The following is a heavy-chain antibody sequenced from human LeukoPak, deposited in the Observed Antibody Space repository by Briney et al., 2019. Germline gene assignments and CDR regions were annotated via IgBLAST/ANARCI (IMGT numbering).Heavy chain of an antibody. CDR3: ARVRLDELEPYSYGNTGFDY. Sequence: ASVKVSCKASGYTFTGYYMHWVGQAPGQGLEWMGWINPNSGGTNYAQKFQGRVTMTRDTSISTAYMELSRLRSDDTAVYYCARVRLDELEPYSYGNTGFDYWGQGTLVTVSS. CDR1: GYTFTGYY. V-gene: IGHV1-2*02. CDR2: INPNSGGT. D-gene: IGHD5-18*01. J-gene: IGHJ4*02.